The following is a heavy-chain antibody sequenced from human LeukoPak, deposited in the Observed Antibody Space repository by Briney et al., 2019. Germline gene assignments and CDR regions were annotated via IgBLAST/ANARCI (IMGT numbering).Heavy chain of an antibody. J-gene: IGHJ6*02. V-gene: IGHV1-69*13. Sequence: ASVKLSCKASGGTFSSYAISWVRQPPGQGLEWMGGIIPIVGTANYAQKFQGRVTITADESTSTAYMELSSLRSEDTAVYYCARALNCSSTSCSGWEGYYYYYYGMDVWGHGNTVSVSS. CDR3: ARALNCSSTSCSGWEGYYYYYYGMDV. D-gene: IGHD2-2*01. CDR1: GGTFSSYA. CDR2: IIPIVGTA.